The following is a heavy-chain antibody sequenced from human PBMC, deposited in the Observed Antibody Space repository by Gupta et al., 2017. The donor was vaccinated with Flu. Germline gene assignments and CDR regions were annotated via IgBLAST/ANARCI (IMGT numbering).Heavy chain of an antibody. CDR3: ARWSSTRFDY. J-gene: IGHJ4*02. Sequence: QVQLQESGPGLVKPSQTLSLPCTVSAGSISSGSYYWTWTRQPAGKGLEWIGRIETSGSTNYNPSLKSRVTILVDTSKNQFSLKVSSVTAADTAVYYCARWSSTRFDYWGQGTVVTVSS. V-gene: IGHV4-61*02. CDR1: AGSISSGSYY. D-gene: IGHD2-2*01. CDR2: IETSGST.